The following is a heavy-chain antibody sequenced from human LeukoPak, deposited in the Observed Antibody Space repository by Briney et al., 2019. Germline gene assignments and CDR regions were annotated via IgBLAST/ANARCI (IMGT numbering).Heavy chain of an antibody. J-gene: IGHJ4*02. CDR3: ARLEWQIGFDY. CDR2: SYYSGST. D-gene: IGHD3-3*01. V-gene: IGHV4-59*08. CDR1: GGSISSYY. Sequence: SETLCLTCTVSGGSISSYYWSWIRQPPGKGLEGIGYSYYSGSTNYNPSLKSRGTIAVDTSKNQFSLKLSSVTAADTAVYYCARLEWQIGFDYWGQGTLVTVSS.